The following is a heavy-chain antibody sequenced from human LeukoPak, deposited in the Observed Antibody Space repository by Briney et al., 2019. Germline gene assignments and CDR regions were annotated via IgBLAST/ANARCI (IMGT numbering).Heavy chain of an antibody. V-gene: IGHV4-59*11. CDR1: GGSISHHY. Sequence: SETLSLTCTVFGGSISHHYWSWIRQTPGKGLDWIGNIYYDGRTNYKPSLKGRVTISVDTSKNHFSLKLTYVTAADTAVYYCARGIGDFDYWGQGTLVTVSS. CDR3: ARGIGDFDY. CDR2: IYYDGRT. J-gene: IGHJ4*02.